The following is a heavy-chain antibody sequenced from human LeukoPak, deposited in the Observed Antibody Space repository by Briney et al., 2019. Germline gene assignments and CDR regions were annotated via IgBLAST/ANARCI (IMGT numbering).Heavy chain of an antibody. J-gene: IGHJ4*02. D-gene: IGHD5-18*01. CDR2: ISYDGSNK. CDR1: GFTFSSYA. CDR3: ARGRRGYSYGPDY. Sequence: PGGSLRLSCAASGFTFSSYAMHWVRQAPGKGLGWVAVISYDGSNKYYADSVKGRFTISRDNSKNTLYLQMNSLRAEDTAVYYCARGRRGYSYGPDYWGQGTLVTVSS. V-gene: IGHV3-30-3*01.